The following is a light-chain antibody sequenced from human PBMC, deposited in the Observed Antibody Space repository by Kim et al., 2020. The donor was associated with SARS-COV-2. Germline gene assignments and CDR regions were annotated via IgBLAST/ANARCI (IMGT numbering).Light chain of an antibody. CDR2: VNNDGSL. V-gene: IGLV4-69*01. J-gene: IGLJ3*02. CDR3: QTWDTGIQV. Sequence: ASDKPTYDLSNGHSNADNEGNQQRPEKAPQYVMRVNNDGSLSTADGIPGRFSGATAGAERYLTIFGLQSEDEADYYCQTWDTGIQVFGGGTQLTVL. CDR1: NGHSNAD.